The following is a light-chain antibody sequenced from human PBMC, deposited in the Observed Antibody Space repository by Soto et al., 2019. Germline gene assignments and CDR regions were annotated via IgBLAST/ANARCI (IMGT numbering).Light chain of an antibody. CDR1: QNVDKF. V-gene: IGKV3-20*01. CDR2: DSS. CDR3: QQYGSSPPKT. Sequence: EIELTQSPATLSLSPGETATLSCRASQNVDKFLAWYQQRPGQPPRLLIFDSSNRATGVPVRFSGSGSGTEFTLTISRLEPEDFAVYYCQQYGSSPPKTFGQGTKVDIK. J-gene: IGKJ1*01.